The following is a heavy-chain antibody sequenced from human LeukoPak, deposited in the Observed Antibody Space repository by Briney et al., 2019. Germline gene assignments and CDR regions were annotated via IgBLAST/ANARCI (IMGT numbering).Heavy chain of an antibody. J-gene: IGHJ2*01. V-gene: IGHV1-24*01. CDR3: ATGGSSGWGYWYFDL. D-gene: IGHD6-19*01. CDR1: GYTLTELS. Sequence: ASVKVSCKVSGYTLTELSMHWVRQAPGEGLEWMGGFDPEDGETIYAQKFQGRVTMTEDTSTDTAYMELSSLRSEDTAVYYCATGGSSGWGYWYFDLWGRGTLVTVSS. CDR2: FDPEDGET.